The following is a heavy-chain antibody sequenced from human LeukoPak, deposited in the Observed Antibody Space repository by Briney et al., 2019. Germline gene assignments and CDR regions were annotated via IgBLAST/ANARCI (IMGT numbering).Heavy chain of an antibody. Sequence: GGSLRLSCAASGFTFSSYAMSWVRQAPGKGLEWVSAISGSGTNTYYSGSVRGRFTISRDNSNNRLYLQMNSVRAEDTAMYFCAKDTAVILTAPFDSWGQGTLVTVSS. V-gene: IGHV3-23*01. CDR2: ISGSGTNT. J-gene: IGHJ4*02. CDR1: GFTFSSYA. CDR3: AKDTAVILTAPFDS. D-gene: IGHD2-21*01.